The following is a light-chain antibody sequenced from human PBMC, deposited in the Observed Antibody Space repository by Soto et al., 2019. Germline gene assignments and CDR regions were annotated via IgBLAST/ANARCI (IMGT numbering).Light chain of an antibody. V-gene: IGKV1-5*03. CDR1: QTISSW. Sequence: DIPMTQSPSKIARLVCSRVTSVCRASQTISSWLAWYQQKPGKAPKLLIYKASTLKSGVPSRFSGSGSGTEFTLTSSSLQPDDFATYYCQHYNSYSEAFGQGTKVDIK. CDR3: QHYNSYSEA. CDR2: KAS. J-gene: IGKJ1*01.